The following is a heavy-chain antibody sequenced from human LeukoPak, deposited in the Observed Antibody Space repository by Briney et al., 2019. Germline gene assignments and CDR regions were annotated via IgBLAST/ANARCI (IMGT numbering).Heavy chain of an antibody. CDR1: GFTFSIYA. V-gene: IGHV3-23*01. Sequence: GGSLRLSCAASGFTFSIYAMSWVRQAPGKGLEWVSSITAGGGRTYYVDSVKGRFTISRDNSKNTLYLQMNSLRAEDTAVYYCAKVKIVGGQGTLVTVSS. D-gene: IGHD1-26*01. CDR3: AKVKIV. J-gene: IGHJ4*02. CDR2: ITAGGGRT.